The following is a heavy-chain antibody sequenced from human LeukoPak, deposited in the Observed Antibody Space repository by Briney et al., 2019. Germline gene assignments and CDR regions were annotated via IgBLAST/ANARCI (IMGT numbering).Heavy chain of an antibody. CDR1: GYTFTSYY. CDR2: INPSGGST. CDR3: ARDQGCSSGWCAYYYYGMDV. V-gene: IGHV1-46*03. J-gene: IGHJ6*02. Sequence: GASVKVSCKASGYTFTSYYMHWVRQAPEQGLEWMGIINPSGGSTSYAQKFQDRVTMTRDTSTSTVYMELSSLRSEDTAVYYCARDQGCSSGWCAYYYYGMDVWGQGTTVTVSS. D-gene: IGHD6-19*01.